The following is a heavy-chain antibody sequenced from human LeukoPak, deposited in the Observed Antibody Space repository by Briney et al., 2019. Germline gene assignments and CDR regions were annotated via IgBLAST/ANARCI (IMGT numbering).Heavy chain of an antibody. CDR2: IWYDGSNK. Sequence: PGGSLRLSCAASGFTFSSYGMHWVRQAPGKGLEWVAVIWYDGSNKFYADSVKGRFTISRDNSKNTLYLQMNRLNDEDTAVYYCARDEFYDSNTYNPPFDYWGQGTLVTVSP. CDR3: ARDEFYDSNTYNPPFDY. CDR1: GFTFSSYG. D-gene: IGHD3-22*01. J-gene: IGHJ4*02. V-gene: IGHV3-33*01.